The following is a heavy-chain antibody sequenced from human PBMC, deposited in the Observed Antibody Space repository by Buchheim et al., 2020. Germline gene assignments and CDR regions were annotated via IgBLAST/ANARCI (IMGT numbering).Heavy chain of an antibody. CDR3: ARGLVSHDYGGEAHFPVDY. V-gene: IGHV1-46*03. J-gene: IGHJ4*02. Sequence: QVQLVQSGAEVKKPGASVKVSCKASGYTFTSYYMHWVRQAPGQGLEWMGINNPSGGSTSYAQKFQGRVTMTRDTSTSTVYMELSSLRSEDTAVYYCARGLVSHDYGGEAHFPVDYWGQGTL. D-gene: IGHD4-23*01. CDR2: NNPSGGST. CDR1: GYTFTSYY.